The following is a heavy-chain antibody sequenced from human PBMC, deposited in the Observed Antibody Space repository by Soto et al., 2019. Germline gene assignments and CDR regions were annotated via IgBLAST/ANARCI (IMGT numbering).Heavy chain of an antibody. D-gene: IGHD6-25*01. J-gene: IGHJ4*02. CDR1: GFTFSSYA. Sequence: EVQLLESGGGLVQPGGSLRLSCAASGFTFSSYAMSWVRQAPGKGLEWVSAISGSGGSTYYADSVKGRFTISRDNSKSTLYLQRNSLRAEDTGVYYCAREKGYSSGGFAFVSWGQGPLVTVSS. V-gene: IGHV3-23*01. CDR3: AREKGYSSGGFAFVS. CDR2: ISGSGGST.